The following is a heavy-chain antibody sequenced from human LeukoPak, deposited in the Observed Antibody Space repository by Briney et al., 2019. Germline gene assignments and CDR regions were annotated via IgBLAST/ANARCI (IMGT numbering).Heavy chain of an antibody. CDR1: GFTFSSYG. J-gene: IGHJ5*02. CDR3: TRGPLGGYNSAWFDP. V-gene: IGHV3-30*03. D-gene: IGHD5-24*01. Sequence: GGSLRLSCAASGFTFSSYGMHWVRQAPGKGLEWVAVISYDGSNKYYADSVKGRFTISRDNSKNTLYLQMNSLRAEDTAVYYCTRGPLGGYNSAWFDPWGQGTLVTVSS. CDR2: ISYDGSNK.